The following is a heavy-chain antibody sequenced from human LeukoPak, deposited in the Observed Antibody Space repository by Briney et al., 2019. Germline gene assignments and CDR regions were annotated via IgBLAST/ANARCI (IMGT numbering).Heavy chain of an antibody. J-gene: IGHJ4*02. CDR2: IKQDGSEK. V-gene: IGHV3-7*04. Sequence: GGSLRLSCAASGFTFSDYYMSWIRQAPGKGLEWVANIKQDGSEKYYVDSVKGRFTISRDNAENSLYLQMNSLRAEDTAVYYCARDYRMTLDYWGQGTLVPVSS. D-gene: IGHD1-14*01. CDR1: GFTFSDYY. CDR3: ARDYRMTLDY.